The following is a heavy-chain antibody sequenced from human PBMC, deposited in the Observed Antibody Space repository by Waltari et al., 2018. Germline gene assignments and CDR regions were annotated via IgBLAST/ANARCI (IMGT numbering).Heavy chain of an antibody. V-gene: IGHV3-48*01. D-gene: IGHD6-13*01. CDR3: ARGGSSSGGIYYFDY. Sequence: EVQLVESGGGLVQPGGSLRLSCAASGFTFSSYSMNWVRQAPGKGLEWVSYISSSSTIYYADSVKGRFTISRDNAKNSLYLQMNSLRAEDTAVYYCARGGSSSGGIYYFDYWGQGTLVTVSS. CDR2: ISSSSTI. CDR1: GFTFSSYS. J-gene: IGHJ4*02.